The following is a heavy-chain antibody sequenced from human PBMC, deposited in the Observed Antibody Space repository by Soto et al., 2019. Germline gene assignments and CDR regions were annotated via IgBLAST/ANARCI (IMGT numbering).Heavy chain of an antibody. Sequence: PSETLSLTCTVSGGSISSSSYYWGWIRQPPGKGLEWIGSIYYSGSTYYNPSLKSRVTISVDTSKNQFSLKLSSVTAADTAVYYCARLGSSGWYSSAKGVFDYWGQGTLVTVSS. CDR2: IYYSGST. D-gene: IGHD6-19*01. J-gene: IGHJ4*02. CDR1: GGSISSSSYY. V-gene: IGHV4-39*01. CDR3: ARLGSSGWYSSAKGVFDY.